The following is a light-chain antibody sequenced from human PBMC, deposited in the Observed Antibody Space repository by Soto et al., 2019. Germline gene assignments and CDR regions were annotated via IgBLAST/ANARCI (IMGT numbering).Light chain of an antibody. Sequence: QSVLTQPASVSGSPGQSITISCSGTSSVVGTYNLVSWYQQYPGKAPRLMIYEVTKRPSGVSNRFSGSKSGNTASLTISGLQPDDEADYYCCSYAGSRSSIFGTVTEVTVL. CDR1: SSVVGTYNL. V-gene: IGLV2-23*02. CDR3: CSYAGSRSSI. CDR2: EVT. J-gene: IGLJ1*01.